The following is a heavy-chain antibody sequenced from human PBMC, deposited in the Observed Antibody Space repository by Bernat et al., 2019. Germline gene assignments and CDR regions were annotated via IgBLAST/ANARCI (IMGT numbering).Heavy chain of an antibody. CDR3: ARDKIGIAAAEGYYYYGMDV. V-gene: IGHV3-21*01. Sequence: EVQLVESGGGLVKPGGSLRLSCAASGFTFSSYSMNWVRQAQGKGLEWVSSISSSSSYIYYAGSVKGRFTISRDNAKNSLYLQMNSLRAEDTAVYYCARDKIGIAAAEGYYYYGMDVWGQGTTVTVSS. J-gene: IGHJ6*02. D-gene: IGHD6-13*01. CDR2: ISSSSSYI. CDR1: GFTFSSYS.